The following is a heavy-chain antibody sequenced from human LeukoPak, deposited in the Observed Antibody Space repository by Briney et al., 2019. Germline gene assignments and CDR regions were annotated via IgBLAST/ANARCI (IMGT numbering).Heavy chain of an antibody. CDR3: ARDSGNYYGSGSYRFNDY. Sequence: ASVKVSCKASGYTFTGYYMHWVRQAPGQGLEWMGRINPNSGGTNYAQKFQGRVTMTRDTSISTAYVELSRLRSDDTAVYYCARDSGNYYGSGSYRFNDYWGQGTLVTVSS. CDR1: GYTFTGYY. V-gene: IGHV1-2*06. D-gene: IGHD3-10*01. CDR2: INPNSGGT. J-gene: IGHJ4*02.